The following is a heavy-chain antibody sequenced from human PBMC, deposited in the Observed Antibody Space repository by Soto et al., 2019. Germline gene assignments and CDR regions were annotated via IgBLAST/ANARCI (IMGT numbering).Heavy chain of an antibody. CDR1: GFTFNSLS. CDR2: VSCDGKVT. D-gene: IGHD2-21*02. CDR3: ASEPYGDSQYFDY. J-gene: IGHJ4*02. V-gene: IGHV3-30*04. Sequence: QVQLVESGGGMAQAGTSLRLSCTGSGFTFNSLSLHWVRQGPDKALEWVPVVSCDGKVTYYADSAKGRFTVSRDISKNTIYLQANSLRPQDTDVYFCASEPYGDSQYFDYWGQGTPVTVSS.